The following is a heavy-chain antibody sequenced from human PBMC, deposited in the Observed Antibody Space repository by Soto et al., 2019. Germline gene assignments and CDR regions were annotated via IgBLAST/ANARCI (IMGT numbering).Heavy chain of an antibody. J-gene: IGHJ6*02. CDR3: ARDASYYSLWSGYYPSRNGMDV. V-gene: IGHV3-33*01. Sequence: QVQVVESGGGVVRPGRSRRLSVAASGLTFSSFGLHWVGQAQGRGRGGGSLIWYDGSKKSYGDSVKGRFTISRDNSRNTVYLQMNSLRADDTAVYYCARDASYYSLWSGYYPSRNGMDVWGQGTTVTVSS. CDR1: GLTFSSFG. CDR2: IWYDGSKK. D-gene: IGHD3-3*01.